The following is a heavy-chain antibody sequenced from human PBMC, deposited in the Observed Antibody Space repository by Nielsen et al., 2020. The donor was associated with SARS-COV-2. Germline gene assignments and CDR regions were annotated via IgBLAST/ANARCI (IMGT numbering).Heavy chain of an antibody. J-gene: IGHJ6*02. Sequence: GGSLRLSCAASGFTFSSYGMHWVRQAPGKGLEWVAVIWYDGSNKYYADSVKGRFTISRDNSKNTLYLQMNSLRAEDTALYYCATLRGYSYGSYYYYGMDVWGQGTTVTVSS. CDR1: GFTFSSYG. D-gene: IGHD5-18*01. CDR3: ATLRGYSYGSYYYYGMDV. V-gene: IGHV3-30*02. CDR2: IWYDGSNK.